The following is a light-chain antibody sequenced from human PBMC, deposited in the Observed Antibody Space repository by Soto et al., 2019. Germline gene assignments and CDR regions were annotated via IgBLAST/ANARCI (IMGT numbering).Light chain of an antibody. V-gene: IGLV2-14*01. CDR3: RSYTSSSTLRA. CDR2: EVS. J-gene: IGLJ1*01. CDR1: SSDVGGYNY. Sequence: QSVLTQPASVSGSPGQSITISCTGTSSDVGGYNYVSWYQQHPGKAPKLMIYEVSNRSSWVSNRFSGSKSGNTASLTISGLQAEDQADYYCRSYTSSSTLRAFGTRTKVTV.